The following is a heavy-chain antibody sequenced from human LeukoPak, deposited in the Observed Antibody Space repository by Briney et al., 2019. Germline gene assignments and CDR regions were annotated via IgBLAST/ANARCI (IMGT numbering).Heavy chain of an antibody. Sequence: GGSLRLSCAASAFTFSSYGMHWVRQAPGKGLEWVSYISSSGGTTYYADSVKGRFTISRDNAKNSLYLQMNSLRAEDTAVYYCARDPGDYYYHYMDVWGKGTTVTVSS. V-gene: IGHV3-48*01. CDR1: AFTFSSYG. CDR3: ARDPGDYYYHYMDV. J-gene: IGHJ6*03. CDR2: ISSSGGTT. D-gene: IGHD7-27*01.